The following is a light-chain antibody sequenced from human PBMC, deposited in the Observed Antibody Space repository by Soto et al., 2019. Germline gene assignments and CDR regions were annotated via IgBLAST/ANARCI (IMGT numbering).Light chain of an antibody. CDR2: AAS. V-gene: IGKV1-27*01. CDR1: QGISNY. J-gene: IGKJ2*01. Sequence: DIQMTQSPSSLSASVGDRVTITCRASQGISNYLAWYQQKPVKVPKLLIYAASTLQPGVPSRFSGSGSGTDFTLTISSLQPEDVATYYWQKYNSAPHTFGQGTKLEIK. CDR3: QKYNSAPHT.